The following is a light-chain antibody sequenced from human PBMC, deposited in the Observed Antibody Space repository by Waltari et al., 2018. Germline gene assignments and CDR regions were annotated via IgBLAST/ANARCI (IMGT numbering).Light chain of an antibody. V-gene: IGKV1-39*01. CDR3: QQSYSTPRT. CDR2: AAT. J-gene: IGKJ1*01. CDR1: QRISSY. Sequence: DIQMTQSPSSLSASVGDRDTITCRASQRISSYLNWYQQKPGKAPKLLIYAATSLQSGVPSRFTGGGSGTDFTLTISSLQPEDFATYYCQQSYSTPRTFGQGTKVDIK.